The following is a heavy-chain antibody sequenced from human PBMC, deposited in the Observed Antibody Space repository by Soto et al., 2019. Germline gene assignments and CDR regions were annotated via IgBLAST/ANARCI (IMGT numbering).Heavy chain of an antibody. V-gene: IGHV4-34*01. Sequence: SETLSLTCAVYGGSFSGYYWSWIRQPPGKGLEWIGEINHSGSTNYNPSLKSRVTISVDTSKNQFSLKLSSVTAADTAVYYCARLSPYSGYDYDYCGQGTLVTVYS. CDR1: GGSFSGYY. CDR3: ARLSPYSGYDYDY. CDR2: INHSGST. D-gene: IGHD5-12*01. J-gene: IGHJ4*02.